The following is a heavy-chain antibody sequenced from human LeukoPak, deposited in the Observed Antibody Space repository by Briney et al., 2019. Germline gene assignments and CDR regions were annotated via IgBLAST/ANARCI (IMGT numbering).Heavy chain of an antibody. J-gene: IGHJ4*02. V-gene: IGHV3-23*01. CDR1: GFIFTNYA. CDR2: INGDGDST. Sequence: GGSLRLSCAASGFIFTNYAMSWVRQAPGKALQWVSDINGDGDSTFYTDSVKGRFTISRDKSKNALYLHMSSLRADDTATYFSAQKSGRSPGDFFDYWGQGTLVTVSS. D-gene: IGHD3-10*01. CDR3: AQKSGRSPGDFFDY.